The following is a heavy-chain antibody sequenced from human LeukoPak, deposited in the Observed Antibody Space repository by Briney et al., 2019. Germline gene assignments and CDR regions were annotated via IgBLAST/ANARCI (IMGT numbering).Heavy chain of an antibody. CDR2: IQHDSTNK. CDR1: QFMFSTYG. J-gene: IGHJ4*02. D-gene: IGHD6-19*01. Sequence: GGSLRLSCTASQFMFSTYGMHWVRQAPGKGLEWVAFIQHDSTNKYYVDSVKGRFTISRDNSKNTLYLQMSSVKPEDTAVYFCAKEVIRQQWPENYWGEGTLFTVSS. CDR3: AKEVIRQQWPENY. V-gene: IGHV3-30*02.